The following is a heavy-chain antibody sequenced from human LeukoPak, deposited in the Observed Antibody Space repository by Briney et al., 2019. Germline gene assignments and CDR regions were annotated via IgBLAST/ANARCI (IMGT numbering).Heavy chain of an antibody. J-gene: IGHJ4*02. CDR3: ARVGGYYFDY. Sequence: SETLSLTCTVSGGSISSGGYYWSWIRQPPGKGLEWIGYIYHSGSTYYNPSLKSRVTISVDRSKNQFSLKLSSVTAADTAVYYCARVGGYYFDYWGQGTLVTVSS. CDR2: IYHSGST. V-gene: IGHV4-30-2*01. CDR1: GGSISSGGYY. D-gene: IGHD3-10*01.